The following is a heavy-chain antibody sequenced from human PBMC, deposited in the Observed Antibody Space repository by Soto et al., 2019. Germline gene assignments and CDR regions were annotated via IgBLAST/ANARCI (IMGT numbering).Heavy chain of an antibody. CDR3: ARVVVVSASPVGYGMDV. CDR1: GFTFSSYG. Sequence: QVQLVESGGGVVQPGRSLRLSCAASGFTFSSYGMHWVRQAPGKGLEWVAVIWYDGSNKNYADSVKGRFTISRDNSKSTLYLQMTSLRAEDTAVYYWARVVVVSASPVGYGMDVWGQGTTVTVSS. CDR2: IWYDGSNK. J-gene: IGHJ6*02. D-gene: IGHD2-15*01. V-gene: IGHV3-33*01.